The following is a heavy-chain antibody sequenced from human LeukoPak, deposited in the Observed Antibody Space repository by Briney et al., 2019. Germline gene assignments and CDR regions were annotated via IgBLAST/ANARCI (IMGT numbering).Heavy chain of an antibody. J-gene: IGHJ3*02. Sequence: ASVKVSCKASGYTFTGYYMHWVRQAPGQGLEWMGWINPNSGGTNYPQKFQGRVTMTRDTSISTAYMELSRLRSDDTAVYYCARDGLYCSGGSCYSLWAFDIWGQGTMVTVSS. CDR3: ARDGLYCSGGSCYSLWAFDI. V-gene: IGHV1-2*02. CDR1: GYTFTGYY. D-gene: IGHD2-15*01. CDR2: INPNSGGT.